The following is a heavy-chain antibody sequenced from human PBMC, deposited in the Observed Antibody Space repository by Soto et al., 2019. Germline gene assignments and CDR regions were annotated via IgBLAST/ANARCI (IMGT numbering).Heavy chain of an antibody. V-gene: IGHV1-24*01. CDR1: GHTLTELS. Sequence: QVQLVQSGAEVKKPGASVKVSCKVSGHTLTELSLHWVRLAPGKGPEGMGGFDPEDGETISVQKFQGRVTMTEDTSTDSTYLALSRLRSEDTAVYYCAAGGTRWLHSPFDYWGQGTLVTISS. CDR3: AAGGTRWLHSPFDY. D-gene: IGHD1-1*01. J-gene: IGHJ4*02. CDR2: FDPEDGET.